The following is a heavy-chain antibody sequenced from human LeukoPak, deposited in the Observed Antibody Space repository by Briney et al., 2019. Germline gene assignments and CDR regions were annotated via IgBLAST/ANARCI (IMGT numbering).Heavy chain of an antibody. J-gene: IGHJ4*02. CDR3: ARRAGAYSHPYDY. Sequence: GGSLRLSCAASGFTFNTYWMSWVRQAPRKGLEWVANIKQDGSEKYYVDSVKGRFTISRDNSKNTLYLQMNSLRAEDTAVYYCARRAGAYSHPYDYWGQGTLVTVSS. CDR1: GFTFNTYW. V-gene: IGHV3-7*03. D-gene: IGHD4/OR15-4a*01. CDR2: IKQDGSEK.